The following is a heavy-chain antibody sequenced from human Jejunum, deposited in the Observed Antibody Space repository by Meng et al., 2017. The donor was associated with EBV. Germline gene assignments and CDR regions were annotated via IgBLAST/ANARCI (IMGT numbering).Heavy chain of an antibody. CDR3: VRGGDYCLVY. D-gene: IGHD2-21*02. J-gene: IGHJ4*02. Sequence: VPREVSGPGIVSPSGSLSLTCAVSGVPIDSRNWWSWVRQSPERGLEWIGEIYYSGSTNYNPSLKSRVTILVDRSENHFSLHLSSVTAADTAVYYCVRGGDYCLVYWGQGTLVTVSS. V-gene: IGHV4-4*02. CDR1: GVPIDSRNW. CDR2: IYYSGST.